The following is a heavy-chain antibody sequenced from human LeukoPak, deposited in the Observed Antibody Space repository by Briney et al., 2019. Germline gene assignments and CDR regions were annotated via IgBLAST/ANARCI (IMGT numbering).Heavy chain of an antibody. V-gene: IGHV1-18*01. CDR3: VRDMDSSGNIAWFDS. J-gene: IGHJ5*01. D-gene: IGHD5-18*01. CDR1: GYTFTSYG. Sequence: ASVKVSCKASGYTFTSYGISWVRQVAGQGLEWMGWISAQHGQTEYAPNSQDRVTMTTDTYTNTAYMELRSLRSDDTAVYYCVRDMDSSGNIAWFDSWGQGTLVTVSS. CDR2: ISAQHGQT.